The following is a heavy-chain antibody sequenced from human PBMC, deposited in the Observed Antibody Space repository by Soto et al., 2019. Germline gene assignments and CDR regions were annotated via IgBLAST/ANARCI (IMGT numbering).Heavy chain of an antibody. CDR3: AQVSSGWRFDY. Sequence: QVQLVQSGAEVKKPGASVKVSCKASGDAFNDHDYMHLGRQAPGRGPEWMGWINPVNGGTYYSQKFQGRVTMTRDTSISTGAMELSSLTSDDAAVYSCAQVSSGWRFDYWGQGTLVAVSS. CDR1: GDAFNDHDY. J-gene: IGHJ4*02. V-gene: IGHV1-2*02. D-gene: IGHD6-19*01. CDR2: INPVNGGT.